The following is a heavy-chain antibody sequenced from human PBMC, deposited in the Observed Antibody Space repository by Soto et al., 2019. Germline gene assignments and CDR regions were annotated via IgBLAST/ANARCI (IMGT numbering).Heavy chain of an antibody. D-gene: IGHD3-16*01. J-gene: IGHJ1*01. CDR2: TSYDGSDK. Sequence: QVQLVESGGGVVQPGTSLRVSCVGSGFTFRSYVIHWVRQAPGKGLEWVALTSYDGSDKYYDDSVRGRFTISRDNSTNTVYLQMDSLSLEDTALYYCARWGTTGGLDVWGQGTLFSV. CDR1: GFTFRSYV. CDR3: ARWGTTGGLDV. V-gene: IGHV3-30*19.